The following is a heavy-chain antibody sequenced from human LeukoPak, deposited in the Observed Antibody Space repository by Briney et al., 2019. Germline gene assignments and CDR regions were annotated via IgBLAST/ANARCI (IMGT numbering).Heavy chain of an antibody. Sequence: GRSLRLSCAASGFTFSSFGMHWVRQAPGKGLEWVALIWVDGSNKYYADSVKGRFTISRDNSKNTLYLQMNSLRAEDTAVYYCERDHMNPHYFDCWGQGTLVTVSS. V-gene: IGHV3-33*01. CDR1: GFTFSSFG. CDR3: ERDHMNPHYFDC. J-gene: IGHJ4*01. CDR2: IWVDGSNK.